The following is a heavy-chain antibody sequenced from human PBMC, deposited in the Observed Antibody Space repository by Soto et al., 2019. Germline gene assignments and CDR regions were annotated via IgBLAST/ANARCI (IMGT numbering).Heavy chain of an antibody. J-gene: IGHJ4*02. CDR3: ARDSRSTVTMFDY. D-gene: IGHD4-17*01. V-gene: IGHV4-59*01. CDR2: IYYSGST. CDR1: GGSISGSY. Sequence: SETLSLTCTVAGGSISGSYWSWIRPPPGKGLEWIGYIYYSGSTNYNPSLKSRVTISVDTSKNQFSLKLSSVTAADTAVYYCARDSRSTVTMFDYWGQGTLVTVS.